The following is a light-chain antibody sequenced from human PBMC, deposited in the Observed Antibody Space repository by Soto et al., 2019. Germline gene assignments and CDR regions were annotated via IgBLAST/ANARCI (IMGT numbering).Light chain of an antibody. CDR3: CSYAGSATGYV. CDR2: EVT. V-gene: IGLV2-23*02. J-gene: IGLJ1*01. Sequence: LTPPASVYGSPGQSITISCTGTTSDVGSYNLVSWYQHHPGKAPKLMIYEVTKRPSGFSDRFSGSKSGNTASLTISGLQAEDEAIYYCCSYAGSATGYVFGIGTKVTVL. CDR1: TSDVGSYNL.